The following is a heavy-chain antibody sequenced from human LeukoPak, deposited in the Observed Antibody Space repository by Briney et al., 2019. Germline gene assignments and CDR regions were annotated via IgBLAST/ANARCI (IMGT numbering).Heavy chain of an antibody. V-gene: IGHV5-51*01. Sequence: GESLKISCKGSGYSFTSYWIGWVRQMPGKGLEWMGIIYPGDSGTRYSPSFQGQVTISADKSISTAYLQWSSLKASDTAMYYCARLSEKYYDFLKGLDPWGQGTLVTVSS. CDR2: IYPGDSGT. J-gene: IGHJ5*02. D-gene: IGHD3-3*01. CDR3: ARLSEKYYDFLKGLDP. CDR1: GYSFTSYW.